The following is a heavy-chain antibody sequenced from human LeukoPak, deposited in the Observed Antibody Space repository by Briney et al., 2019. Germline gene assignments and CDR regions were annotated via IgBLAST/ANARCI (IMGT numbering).Heavy chain of an antibody. V-gene: IGHV3-9*01. J-gene: IGHJ6*04. CDR3: AELGITMIGGV. CDR2: ISWNSGSI. CDR1: GFTFDDYA. D-gene: IGHD3-10*02. Sequence: GRSLRLSCAASGFTFDDYAIHWVRQAPGKGLEWVSGISWNSGSIVYADSVKGRFTISRDNAKNSLYLQMNSLRAEDTAVYYCAELGITMIGGVWGKGTTVTISS.